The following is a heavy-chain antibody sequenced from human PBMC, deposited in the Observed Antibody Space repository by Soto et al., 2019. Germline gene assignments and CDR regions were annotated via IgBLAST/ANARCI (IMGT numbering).Heavy chain of an antibody. D-gene: IGHD2-2*01. J-gene: IGHJ1*01. Sequence: ASVKVSCKASGYTFTSYDIDWVRQATGQGLEWMGWMNPNSGNTAYAEKFQGRVTMTRNTSISTAYMELSSLTSEDTAVYYCARPIPADSKPIFQHRAQRTPDIVSS. CDR3: ARPIPADSKPIFQH. V-gene: IGHV1-8*01. CDR2: MNPNSGNT. CDR1: GYTFTSYD.